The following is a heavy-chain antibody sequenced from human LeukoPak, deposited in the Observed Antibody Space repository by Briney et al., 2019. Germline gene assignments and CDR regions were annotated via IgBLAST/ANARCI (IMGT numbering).Heavy chain of an antibody. Sequence: PGRSLRLSCAASVFTFSSYGMHLVRQAPGKGLEWVAVISYDGSHKYSADSVKGRFTISRDNSKNTLYLQMNSLRTEDTAVYFCSASRPHYGDYYGLDVWGHGTTVTVSS. CDR2: ISYDGSHK. CDR1: VFTFSSYG. CDR3: SASRPHYGDYYGLDV. D-gene: IGHD4/OR15-4a*01. J-gene: IGHJ6*02. V-gene: IGHV3-30*03.